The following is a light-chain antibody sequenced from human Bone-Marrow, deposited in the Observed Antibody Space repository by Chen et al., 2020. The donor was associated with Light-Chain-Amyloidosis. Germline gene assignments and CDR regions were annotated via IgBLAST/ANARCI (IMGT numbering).Light chain of an antibody. CDR1: QTLLYSDGYIS. Sequence: IVMTQSPLSLSVIPGEPASIACRSSQTLLYSDGYISLDWYLQQPGQSPQLLIFLGSTRASGRPDRFSGRGSCSDFTLRSSRVEAEDVGVYYGRQALQPPTFGQGTRLEIK. J-gene: IGKJ5*01. V-gene: IGKV2-28*01. CDR3: RQALQPPT. CDR2: LGS.